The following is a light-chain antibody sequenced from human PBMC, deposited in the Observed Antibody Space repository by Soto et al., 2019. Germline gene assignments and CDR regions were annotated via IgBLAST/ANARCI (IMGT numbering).Light chain of an antibody. CDR1: QSVTNNY. CDR2: GAS. Sequence: EIVLTHSPGTLSLSPGERATLSCWASQSVTNNYLAWYQQKPGQAPRLVIYGASTRATGIPDRFSASGSGTDFTLTINRLEPEDFAVYYCQQYSESPLTFGQGTKVEIK. J-gene: IGKJ1*01. V-gene: IGKV3-20*01. CDR3: QQYSESPLT.